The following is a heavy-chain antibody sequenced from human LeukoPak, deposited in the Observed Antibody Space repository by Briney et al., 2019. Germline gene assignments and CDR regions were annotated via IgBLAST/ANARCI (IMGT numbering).Heavy chain of an antibody. CDR1: GGSISSYY. CDR2: IYYSGST. V-gene: IGHV4-59*01. Sequence: PSETLSLTCTVSGGSISSYYWSWIRQPPGKGLEWIGYIYYSGSTNYNPSLKSRVTISVDTSKNQFSLKLSSVTAADTAVYCCARQSTVTTVYYFDYWGQGTLVTVSS. D-gene: IGHD4-17*01. J-gene: IGHJ4*02. CDR3: ARQSTVTTVYYFDY.